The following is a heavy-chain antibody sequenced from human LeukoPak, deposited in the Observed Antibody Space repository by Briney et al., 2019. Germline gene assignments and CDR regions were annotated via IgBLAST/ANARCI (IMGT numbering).Heavy chain of an antibody. V-gene: IGHV4-59*01. CDR2: IYYSGST. D-gene: IGHD6-19*01. Sequence: SETLSLTCTVSGGSISSYYWSWIRQPPGKGLEWIGYIYYSGSTNYNPSLKSRVTISVDTSKNQFSLKLSSVTAADTAVYYCASTTLEMGSGWIFDYWGQGTLVTVSS. CDR1: GGSISSYY. J-gene: IGHJ4*02. CDR3: ASTTLEMGSGWIFDY.